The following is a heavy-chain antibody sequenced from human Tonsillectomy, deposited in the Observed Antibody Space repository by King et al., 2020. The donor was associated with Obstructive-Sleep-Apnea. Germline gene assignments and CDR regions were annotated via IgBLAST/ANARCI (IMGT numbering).Heavy chain of an antibody. CDR3: ARPPLAVAGTRVFDY. J-gene: IGHJ4*02. Sequence: VQLVESGGGLVKPGGSLRLSCAASGFTFSSYSMNWVRQAPGTGLEWVSSISSSSSYIYYADSVKGRFTISRDNAKNSLYLQMNSLRAEDTAVYYCARPPLAVAGTRVFDYWGQGTLVTVSS. D-gene: IGHD6-19*01. CDR2: ISSSSSYI. CDR1: GFTFSSYS. V-gene: IGHV3-21*01.